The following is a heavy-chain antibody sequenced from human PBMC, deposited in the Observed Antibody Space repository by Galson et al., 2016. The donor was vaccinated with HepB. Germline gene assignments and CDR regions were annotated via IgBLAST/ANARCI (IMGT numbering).Heavy chain of an antibody. D-gene: IGHD6-19*01. CDR1: GFTFSSSA. CDR3: AKPFLSSGLYYFDY. J-gene: IGHJ4*02. CDR2: ISGGSSTI. V-gene: IGHV3-48*02. Sequence: SLRLSCAASGFTFSSSAMNWVRQAPGKGLEWLSHISGGSSTIYYADSVKGRFTVSSDNAKNSLYQQMNSLRDDDTAVYYCAKPFLSSGLYYFDYWGRGTLVTVSS.